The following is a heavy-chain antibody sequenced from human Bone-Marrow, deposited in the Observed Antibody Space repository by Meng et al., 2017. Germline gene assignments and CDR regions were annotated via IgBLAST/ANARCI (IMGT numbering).Heavy chain of an antibody. V-gene: IGHV1-8*03. J-gene: IGHJ3*02. D-gene: IGHD6-13*01. CDR1: GYTFPDYW. CDR2: MNPNSGNT. Sequence: ASVKVSCKASGYTFPDYWLHWVRQATGQGLEWMGWMNPNSGNTGYAQKFQGRVTITRNTSISTAYMELSSLRSEDTAVYYCARVGQQLNAFDIWGQGTMVTVSS. CDR3: ARVGQQLNAFDI.